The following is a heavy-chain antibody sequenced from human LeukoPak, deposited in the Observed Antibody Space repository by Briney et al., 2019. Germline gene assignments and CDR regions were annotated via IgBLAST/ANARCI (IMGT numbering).Heavy chain of an antibody. CDR3: ARLNFRGGEALHFDS. CDR2: IHSDGTT. V-gene: IGHV4-4*09. CDR1: GGSLTNYY. Sequence: SKTLSLTCSVSGGSLTNYYWGWIRQPPGKGLEFIGYIHSDGTTNYDSSLQSRVAISLDTSKIQFSLRLYSVTAADPALYFCARLNFRGGEALHFDSWGQGTLVTVSS. J-gene: IGHJ4*02. D-gene: IGHD3-16*01.